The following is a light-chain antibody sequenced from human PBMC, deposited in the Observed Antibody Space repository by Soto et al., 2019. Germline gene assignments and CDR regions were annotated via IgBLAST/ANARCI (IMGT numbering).Light chain of an antibody. CDR3: LLFCSGTQV. J-gene: IGLJ1*01. CDR1: TGTVTSGHY. V-gene: IGLV7-46*01. CDR2: DAT. Sequence: QAVVTQEPSLTVSPGGTVTLTCGSNTGTVTSGHYPYWFQQKPGQAPRTLIYDATNKHSWTPARFSGSLLGGKAALTLSGAQPEDEAEYYCLLFCSGTQVFGTGTKLTVL.